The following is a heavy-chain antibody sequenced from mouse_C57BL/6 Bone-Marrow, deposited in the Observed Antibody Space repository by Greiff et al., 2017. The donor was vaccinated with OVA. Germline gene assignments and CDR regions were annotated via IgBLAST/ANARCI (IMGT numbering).Heavy chain of an antibody. CDR1: GYTFTSYW. V-gene: IGHV1-64*01. D-gene: IGHD1-1*01. CDR3: ARGGFYYYGSSYLYWYFDV. J-gene: IGHJ1*03. CDR2: IHPNSGST. Sequence: QVQLQQSGAELVKPGASVKLSCKASGYTFTSYWMHWVKQRPGQGLEWIGMIHPNSGSTHYNEKFKSKATLTVDKSSSTAYMQLSSLTSEDSAVYYCARGGFYYYGSSYLYWYFDVWGTGTTVTVSS.